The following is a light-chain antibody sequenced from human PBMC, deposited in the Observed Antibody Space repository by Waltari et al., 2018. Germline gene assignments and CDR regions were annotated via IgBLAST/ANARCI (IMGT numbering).Light chain of an antibody. CDR2: DNK. J-gene: IGLJ3*02. Sequence: QSVLTQPPSVSAAPGQRVTISCSGSTSNIGDNYVSWYQQLPGSAPKLLIYDNKERPSGIPDRFSGSKSGTSATLDIAGLQTADEADYYCGTRDSTLNGVVFGGGTKLTVL. CDR1: TSNIGDNY. V-gene: IGLV1-51*01. CDR3: GTRDSTLNGVV.